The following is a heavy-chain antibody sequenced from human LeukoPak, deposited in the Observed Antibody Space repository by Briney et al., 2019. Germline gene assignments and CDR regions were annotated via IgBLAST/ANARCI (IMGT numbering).Heavy chain of an antibody. V-gene: IGHV5-51*01. CDR2: IYPGDSDT. CDR1: GYNFANYW. Sequence: GESLKISCKVSGYNFANYWIGWVRQMPGKGLEWMGIIYPGDSDTRYSPSFQGQVTISADKSIATAYLQWSSLKASDTAMYYCARGNHCGSTSCALDYWGQGTLVTVSS. D-gene: IGHD2-2*01. CDR3: ARGNHCGSTSCALDY. J-gene: IGHJ4*02.